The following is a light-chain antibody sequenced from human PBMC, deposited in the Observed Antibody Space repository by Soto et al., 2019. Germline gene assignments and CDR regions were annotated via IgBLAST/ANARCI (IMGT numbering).Light chain of an antibody. J-gene: IGKJ1*01. CDR1: PNINGW. CDR3: QQYNHYCA. Sequence: DIQMTQSPSTLSASVGDRVTITCRASPNINGWLAWYQQKPGKAPKLLIYDASILGSGVPSRFSGSGFGTDFTLTISSLQPDDFATYYCQQYNHYCAFGQGTTVEIK. CDR2: DAS. V-gene: IGKV1-5*01.